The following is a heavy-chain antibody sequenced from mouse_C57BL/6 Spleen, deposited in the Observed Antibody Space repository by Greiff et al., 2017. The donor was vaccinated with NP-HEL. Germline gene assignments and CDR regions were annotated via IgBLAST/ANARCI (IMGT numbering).Heavy chain of an antibody. D-gene: IGHD1-1*01. CDR1: GFTFSSYA. CDR2: ISSGGDYI. J-gene: IGHJ2*01. V-gene: IGHV5-9-1*02. Sequence: EVQLVESGEGLVKPGGSLKLSCAASGFTFSSYAMSWVRQTPEKRLEWVAYISSGGDYIYYADTVKGRFTISRDNARNTLYLQMSSLKSEDTAMYYCTREGRLLRYLDYWGQGTTLTVSS. CDR3: TREGRLLRYLDY.